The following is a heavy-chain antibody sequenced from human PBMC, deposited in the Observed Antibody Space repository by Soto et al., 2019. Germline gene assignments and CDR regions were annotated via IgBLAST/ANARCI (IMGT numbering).Heavy chain of an antibody. CDR3: ARDGIGDCTNGVCYSLQAFDI. V-gene: IGHV1-69*13. CDR2: IIPIFGTA. D-gene: IGHD2-8*01. Sequence: SVKVSCKASGGTFSSYAISWVRQAPGQGLEWMGGIIPIFGTANYAQKFQGRVTITADESTSTAYMELSSLRSEDTAVYYCARDGIGDCTNGVCYSLQAFDIWGQGTMVTVSS. CDR1: GGTFSSYA. J-gene: IGHJ3*02.